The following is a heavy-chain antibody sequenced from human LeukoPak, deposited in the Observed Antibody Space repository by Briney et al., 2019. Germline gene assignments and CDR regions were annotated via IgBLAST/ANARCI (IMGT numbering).Heavy chain of an antibody. CDR3: ATGASGSWDF. J-gene: IGHJ4*02. CDR1: GFTSSRSW. Sequence: QTGGSLRLSSAASGFTSSRSWMSWVRQPQGKGLEWVANISPDGSTKYHMDSVKGRLPISRDNAKDSLYLEMSRLRDDDTAMYYCATGASGSWDFGGQGTLVTVSS. CDR2: ISPDGSTK. D-gene: IGHD6-13*01. V-gene: IGHV3-7*03.